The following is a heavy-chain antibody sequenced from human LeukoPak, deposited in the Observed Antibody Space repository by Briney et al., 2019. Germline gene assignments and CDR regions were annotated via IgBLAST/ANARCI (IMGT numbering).Heavy chain of an antibody. CDR3: ARFRTMVRGNYYYYMDV. D-gene: IGHD3-10*01. CDR1: GGSISSSSYY. V-gene: IGHV4-61*01. Sequence: KPSETLSLTCTVSGGSISSSSYYWSWIRQPPGKGLEWIGYIYYSGSTNYNPSLKSRVTISVDTSKNQFSLKLSSVTAADTAVYYCARFRTMVRGNYYYYMDVWGKGTTVTISS. CDR2: IYYSGST. J-gene: IGHJ6*03.